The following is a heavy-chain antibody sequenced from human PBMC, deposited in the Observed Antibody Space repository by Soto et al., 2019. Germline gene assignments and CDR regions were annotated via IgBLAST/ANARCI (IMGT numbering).Heavy chain of an antibody. D-gene: IGHD6-19*01. V-gene: IGHV3-15*01. J-gene: IGHJ3*02. CDR1: GLTFSDAW. CDR3: TTEMRHSNGWYGAFDI. Sequence: VGSLRLSCSASGLTFSDAWMDWVRQAPGRGLEWVGRIKNKANGGTSDYPAPVKGRFTISRDDSKNQMYLQMDSLETEDTAVYYCTTEMRHSNGWYGAFDIWGQGTMVTVSS. CDR2: IKNKANGGTS.